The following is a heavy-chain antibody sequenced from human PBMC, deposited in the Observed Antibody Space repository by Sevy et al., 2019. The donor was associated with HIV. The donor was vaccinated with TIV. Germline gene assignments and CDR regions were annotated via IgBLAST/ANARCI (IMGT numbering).Heavy chain of an antibody. J-gene: IGHJ4*02. V-gene: IGHV3-7*01. Sequence: GGSLRLSCAASGFTFSKYWMGWVRQAPGKGLEWVANIKQDAGQKYYVDSVKGRFTISRDNAKNSLYLQMNSLRAEDTDVYVCARDDGNYYFHYWGQGTLVTVPS. CDR2: IKQDAGQK. CDR1: GFTFSKYW. CDR3: ARDDGNYYFHY. D-gene: IGHD1-7*01.